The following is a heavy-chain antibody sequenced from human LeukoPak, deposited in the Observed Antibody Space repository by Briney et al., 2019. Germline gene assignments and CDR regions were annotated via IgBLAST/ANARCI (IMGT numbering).Heavy chain of an antibody. CDR2: INPSGTST. CDR1: GDTFTSYY. Sequence: ASVKVSCKASGDTFTSYYMHWVRQAPGQGLECMGIINPSGTSTSYAQKFQGRVTMTRDMSTSTVYMELSSLRSEDTAVYYCARGLAPYSYEYSGHDPYYYYNMDVWGKGTTVTVSS. CDR3: ARGLAPYSYEYSGHDPYYYYNMDV. V-gene: IGHV1-46*01. J-gene: IGHJ6*03. D-gene: IGHD3-22*01.